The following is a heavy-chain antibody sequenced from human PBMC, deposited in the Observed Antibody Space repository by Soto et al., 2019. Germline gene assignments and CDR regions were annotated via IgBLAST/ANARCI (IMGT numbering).Heavy chain of an antibody. V-gene: IGHV3-30-3*01. Sequence: GGSLRLSCAASGFTFSSYAMHWVRQAPGKGLEWVAVISYDGGNKYYADSVKGRFTISRDNSKNTLYLQMNSLRAEDTAVYYCARGFTIFGVGSTLVVYWGQGTLVTVSS. CDR3: ARGFTIFGVGSTLVVY. CDR2: ISYDGGNK. J-gene: IGHJ4*02. CDR1: GFTFSSYA. D-gene: IGHD3-3*01.